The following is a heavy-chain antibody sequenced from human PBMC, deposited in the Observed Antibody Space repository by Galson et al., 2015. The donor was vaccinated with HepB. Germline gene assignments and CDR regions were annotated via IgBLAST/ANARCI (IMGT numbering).Heavy chain of an antibody. Sequence: SLRLSCAASGFTFSLYTMNWVRQAPGKGLEWVTLISNDGSNKYYADSVKGRFTISRDNSKNTLYLQMTSLRAEDTAVYYCARENKWGNDYWGQGTLVTVSS. V-gene: IGHV3-30*04. CDR3: ARENKWGNDY. CDR2: ISNDGSNK. J-gene: IGHJ4*02. CDR1: GFTFSLYT. D-gene: IGHD1-26*01.